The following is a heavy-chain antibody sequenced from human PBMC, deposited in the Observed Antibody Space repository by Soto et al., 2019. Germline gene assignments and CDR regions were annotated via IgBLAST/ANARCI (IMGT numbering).Heavy chain of an antibody. CDR2: ISPNGNNA. V-gene: IGHV3-30-3*01. J-gene: IGHJ3*02. CDR3: VRGPSHGAFDI. CDR1: GPTFSNYN. Sequence: QVQLVESGGDVVQPGRSLRLSCAASGPTFSNYNIHWVRQAPGKGLEWVAHISPNGNNAYYADSVKGRFTISRDNARNTVFLQVNSLRPEDTAVYHCVRGPSHGAFDIWGQGTLVTVSS.